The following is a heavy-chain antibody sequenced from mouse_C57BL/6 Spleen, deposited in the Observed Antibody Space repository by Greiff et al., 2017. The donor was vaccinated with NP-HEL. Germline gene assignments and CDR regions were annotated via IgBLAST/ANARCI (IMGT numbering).Heavy chain of an antibody. V-gene: IGHV1-81*01. CDR1: GYTFTSYG. CDR2: IYPRSGNT. D-gene: IGHD2-10*01. CDR3: ASRSLLIYAMDY. Sequence: QVQLQQSGAELARPGASVKLSCKASGYTFTSYGISWVKQRTGQGLEWIGEIYPRSGNTYYNEKFKGKATLTADKSSSTAYMELRSLTSEDSAVYFCASRSLLIYAMDYWGQGTSVTVSS. J-gene: IGHJ4*01.